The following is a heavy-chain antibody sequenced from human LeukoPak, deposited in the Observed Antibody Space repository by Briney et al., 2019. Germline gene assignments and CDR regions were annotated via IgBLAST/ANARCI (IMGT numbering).Heavy chain of an antibody. V-gene: IGHV2-5*02. Sequence: SGPTLVNPTQTLTLTCTFSGFSLTTNGVGVGWIRQPPGKALEWLAIIYWDNDERYSPSLQSRPTITKDTSKNQVVLTMINMDPADTATYYCAHRRGTYDGCYSGYAFDFWGQGTMVTVSS. CDR2: IYWDNDE. D-gene: IGHD3-16*01. J-gene: IGHJ3*01. CDR3: AHRRGTYDGCYSGYAFDF. CDR1: GFSLTTNGVG.